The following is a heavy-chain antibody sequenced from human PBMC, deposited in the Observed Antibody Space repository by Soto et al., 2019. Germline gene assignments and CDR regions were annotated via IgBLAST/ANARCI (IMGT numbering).Heavy chain of an antibody. V-gene: IGHV3-23*01. CDR2: ISGSGGST. Sequence: LRLSCAASGFTFSSYAMSWVRQAPGKGLEWVSAISGSGGSTYYADSVKGRFTISRDNSKNTLYLQMNSLRAEDTAVYYCAKDLAGYYDSSGYNYWGQGTRVTVAS. CDR1: GFTFSSYA. CDR3: AKDLAGYYDSSGYNY. J-gene: IGHJ4*02. D-gene: IGHD3-22*01.